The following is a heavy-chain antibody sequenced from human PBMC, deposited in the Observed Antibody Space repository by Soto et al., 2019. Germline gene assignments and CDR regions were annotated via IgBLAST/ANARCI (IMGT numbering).Heavy chain of an antibody. D-gene: IGHD6-13*01. CDR2: ISGTDPYM. J-gene: IGHJ6*02. CDR3: ARGSSVRGMNV. CDR1: GFTFSDYY. V-gene: IGHV3-11*06. Sequence: GGSLRLSCAASGFTFSDYYMSWVRQAPGKGLEWVSYISGTDPYMKYADAVRGRFTISRDNAKNSLYLQMNSLRDDDTAVYYCARGSSVRGMNVWGQGTPVTVSS.